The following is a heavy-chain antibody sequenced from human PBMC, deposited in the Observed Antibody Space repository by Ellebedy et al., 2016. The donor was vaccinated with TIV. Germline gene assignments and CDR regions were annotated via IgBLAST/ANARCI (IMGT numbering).Heavy chain of an antibody. CDR2: TYYRSKWNN. Sequence: SQTLSLTCVISGDSVSTVIGWNWIRQSPSRGLEWLGRTYYRSKWNNDYAVSLKSRITINPDTSKNQFSLQLNSVTPDDTAVYYCARGWFGSGMGVWGQGTTVTVSS. CDR1: GDSVSTVIG. J-gene: IGHJ6*02. V-gene: IGHV6-1*01. CDR3: ARGWFGSGMGV. D-gene: IGHD3-16*01.